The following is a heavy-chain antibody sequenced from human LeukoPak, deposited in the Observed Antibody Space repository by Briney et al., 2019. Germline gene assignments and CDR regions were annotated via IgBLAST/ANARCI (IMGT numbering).Heavy chain of an antibody. CDR1: GYTFTGYY. CDR2: INPNSGGT. Sequence: ASVKVSCKASGYTFTGYYMHWVRQAPGQGLEWMGWINPNSGGTNYAQKFQGRVTMTRDPSISAVYMELSSLRSEDTAVYYCARGIGDRFRLQHVIDYWGQGTLVTVSS. V-gene: IGHV1-2*02. CDR3: ARGIGDRFRLQHVIDY. J-gene: IGHJ4*02. D-gene: IGHD2-21*02.